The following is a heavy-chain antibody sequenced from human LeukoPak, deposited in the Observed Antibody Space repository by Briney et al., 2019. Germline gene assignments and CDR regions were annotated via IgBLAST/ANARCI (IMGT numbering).Heavy chain of an antibody. V-gene: IGHV4-4*02. CDR2: IYHSGST. Sequence: SGTLSLTCAVSGGSISSSNWWSWVRQPPGKGLEWIGEIYHSGSTNYNPSLKSRVTISVDKSKNQFSLKLSSVTAADTAVYYCARSGSRRGYSYGYLSYWGQGTLVTVSS. D-gene: IGHD5-18*01. J-gene: IGHJ4*02. CDR1: GGSISSSNW. CDR3: ARSGSRRGYSYGYLSY.